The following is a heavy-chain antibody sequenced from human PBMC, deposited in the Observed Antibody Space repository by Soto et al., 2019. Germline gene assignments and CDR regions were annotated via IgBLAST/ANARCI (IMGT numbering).Heavy chain of an antibody. V-gene: IGHV3-23*01. D-gene: IGHD2-15*01. J-gene: IGHJ4*02. CDR2: ISGSGGST. CDR1: GFTFSSYA. CDR3: AKGLLPLNPYCSGGSCYDTRPGNY. Sequence: GGSLRLSCAASGFTFSSYAMSWVRQAPGKGLEWVSAISGSGGSTYYADSVKGRFTISRDNSKNTLYLQMNSLRAEDTAVYYCAKGLLPLNPYCSGGSCYDTRPGNYWGQGTLVTVSS.